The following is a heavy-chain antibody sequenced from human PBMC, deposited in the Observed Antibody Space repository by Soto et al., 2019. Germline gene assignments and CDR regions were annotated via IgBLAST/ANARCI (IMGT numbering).Heavy chain of an antibody. CDR2: MNPNSGNT. V-gene: IGHV1-8*01. D-gene: IGHD3-16*01. J-gene: IGHJ6*03. CDR3: VRGLVWRPIHYYYYMDV. Sequence: ASVKVSCKASGYTFTSYDINWVRQATGQGLEWMGWMNPNSGNTGYAQKFQGRVTMTRNTSISTAYMELSSLRSEDTAVYYCVRGLVWRPIHYYYYMDVWCKGITVTVS. CDR1: GYTFTSYD.